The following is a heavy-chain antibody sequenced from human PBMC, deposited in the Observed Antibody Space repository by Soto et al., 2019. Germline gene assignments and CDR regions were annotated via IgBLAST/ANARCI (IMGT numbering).Heavy chain of an antibody. CDR1: GFSFSSYA. D-gene: IGHD6-13*01. CDR3: ARDRERDAWYEDY. J-gene: IGHJ4*02. V-gene: IGHV3-23*02. CDR2: ISGRDGST. Sequence: GGSLRLSCVASGFSFSSYAMSWVRQAPGKGLEWVSVISGRDGSTYYGDSVKGRFTISRDNSKNTLYLQMNSLRAEDTAVYYCARDRERDAWYEDYWGQGTLVTVYS.